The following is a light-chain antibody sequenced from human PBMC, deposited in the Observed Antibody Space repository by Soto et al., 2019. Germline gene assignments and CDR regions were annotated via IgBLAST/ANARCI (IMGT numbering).Light chain of an antibody. V-gene: IGKV1-39*01. J-gene: IGKJ2*01. CDR3: QQTYTIPFA. Sequence: DMQMTQSPSSLSASVGDRVTITCRPSQTIDNYLNWYQHKPGKAPKLFIYGASTLQSGVSSRFTGSASRTDFTLTIDNLQAEDFATYYCQQTYTIPFAFGQGTKLEI. CDR2: GAS. CDR1: QTIDNY.